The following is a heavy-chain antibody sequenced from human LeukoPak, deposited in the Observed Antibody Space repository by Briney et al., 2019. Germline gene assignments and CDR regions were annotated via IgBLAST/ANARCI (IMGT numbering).Heavy chain of an antibody. CDR3: ARDVLYCSSTSCYGGYFDY. CDR2: ISSSSSYI. CDR1: GFTFSSYS. J-gene: IGHJ4*02. Sequence: GGSLRFSCAASGFTFSSYSMNWVRQAPGKGLEWVSSISSSSSYIYYADSVKGRFTISRDNAKNSLYLQMNSLRAEDTAVYYCARDVLYCSSTSCYGGYFDYWGQGTLVTVSS. V-gene: IGHV3-21*01. D-gene: IGHD2-2*01.